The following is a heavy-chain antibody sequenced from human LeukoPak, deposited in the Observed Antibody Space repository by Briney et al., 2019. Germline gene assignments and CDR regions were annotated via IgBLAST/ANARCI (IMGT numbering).Heavy chain of an antibody. J-gene: IGHJ4*02. D-gene: IGHD4-23*01. Sequence: PSETLSLTCAVSGASISSSNYYWSWIRQPPGKGLEWIGYIYYSGSTNYNPSLKSRVTISVDTSKNQFSLKLSSVTAADTAVYYCARHSVVTPVGIDYWGQGTLVTVSS. V-gene: IGHV4-61*05. CDR3: ARHSVVTPVGIDY. CDR2: IYYSGST. CDR1: GASISSSNYY.